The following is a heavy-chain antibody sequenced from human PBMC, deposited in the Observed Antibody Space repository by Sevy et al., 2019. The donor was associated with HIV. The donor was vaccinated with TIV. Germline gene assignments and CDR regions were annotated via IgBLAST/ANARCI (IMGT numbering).Heavy chain of an antibody. CDR3: AKDGREPLRGVYYFDY. CDR2: IKSKSEGGTT. V-gene: IGHV3-15*01. CDR1: GFTFSNAW. D-gene: IGHD1-26*01. Sequence: GGSLRLSCGASGFTFSNAWMTWVRQAPGKGLEWVGRIKSKSEGGTTDYAAPVKGRFTISRDNSKNTLYLQMNSLRAEDTAVYYCAKDGREPLRGVYYFDYWGQGTLVTVSS. J-gene: IGHJ4*02.